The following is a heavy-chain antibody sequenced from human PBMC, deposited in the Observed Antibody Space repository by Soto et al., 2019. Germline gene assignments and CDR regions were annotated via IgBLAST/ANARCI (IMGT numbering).Heavy chain of an antibody. J-gene: IGHJ1*01. CDR1: GGSISSSNW. V-gene: IGHV4-4*02. D-gene: IGHD6-19*01. Sequence: SETLSLTCAVSGGSISSSNWWSWVRQPPGKGLEWIGEIYHSGSTNYNPSLKSRVTISVDTSRNQFSLKLSSVTAADTAVYYCAKGVPGIAVAGTGYFQHWGQGTLVTVSS. CDR3: AKGVPGIAVAGTGYFQH. CDR2: IYHSGST.